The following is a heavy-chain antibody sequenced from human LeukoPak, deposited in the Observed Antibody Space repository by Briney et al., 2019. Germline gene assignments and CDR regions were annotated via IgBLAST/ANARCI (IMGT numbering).Heavy chain of an antibody. V-gene: IGHV1-2*02. CDR3: ARDRGYSYARYYFDY. D-gene: IGHD5-18*01. J-gene: IGHJ4*02. CDR1: GYTFTGYY. CDR2: INPNSGGT. Sequence: ASVKVSCKASGYTFTGYYMHWVRQAPGQGLEWMGWINPNSGGTSFAQKFQDRVTMTRDTSISTAYMELSRLRSDDTAVYYCARDRGYSYARYYFDYWGQGTLVTASS.